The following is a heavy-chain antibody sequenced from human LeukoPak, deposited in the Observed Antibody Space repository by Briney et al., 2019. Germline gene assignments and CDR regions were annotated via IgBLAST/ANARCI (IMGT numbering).Heavy chain of an antibody. CDR1: GFTFSSYS. V-gene: IGHV3-48*02. D-gene: IGHD4-23*01. CDR3: ARHDYGGNSGDY. CDR2: IGTSSSTI. Sequence: GGSLRLSCAASGFTFSSYSMNRVRQAPGKGLEWVSYIGTSSSTIYYADSVKGRFTISRDNANNSLYLQMNSLRDEDTAVYYCARHDYGGNSGDYWGQGTLVTVSS. J-gene: IGHJ4*02.